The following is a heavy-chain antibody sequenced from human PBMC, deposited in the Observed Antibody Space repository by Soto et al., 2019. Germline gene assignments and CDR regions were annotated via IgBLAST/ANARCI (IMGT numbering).Heavy chain of an antibody. J-gene: IGHJ5*02. CDR2: INAGNGNT. CDR3: ARDRSYYYDSSGYYEAPWFDP. V-gene: IGHV1-3*01. D-gene: IGHD3-22*01. CDR1: GYTFTSYA. Sequence: GASVKVSCKASGYTFTSYAMHWVLQAPGQRLEWMGWINAGNGNTKYSQKFQGRVTITRDTSASTAYMELSSLRSEDTAVYYCARDRSYYYDSSGYYEAPWFDPWGQGTLVTVSS.